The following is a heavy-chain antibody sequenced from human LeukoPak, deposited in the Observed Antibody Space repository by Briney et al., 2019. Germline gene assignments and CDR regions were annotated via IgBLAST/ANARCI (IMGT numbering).Heavy chain of an antibody. J-gene: IGHJ4*02. CDR3: ARDSQKGL. CDR1: GFSVSSNY. Sequence: AGGSLRLSCAASGFSVSSNYMSWVRQAPGKGLEWVSVIYSGGSIYYADSVKGSFTSSRDNSKNTMYLQMNSLRAEDTAVYYCARDSQKGLWGQGTLVTVSS. V-gene: IGHV3-66*01. CDR2: IYSGGSI.